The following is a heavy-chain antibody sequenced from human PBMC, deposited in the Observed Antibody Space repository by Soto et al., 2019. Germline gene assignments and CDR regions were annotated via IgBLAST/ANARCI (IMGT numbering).Heavy chain of an antibody. CDR3: ARIPRYSYPTSDPLDN. J-gene: IGHJ4*02. D-gene: IGHD2-15*01. CDR1: GGTFNTYT. Sequence: QVHLVQSGSEVKKPGSSVTVSCKASGGTFNTYTFSWVRQAPGQGLEWMGSILPIMGSVNYAHDFRGRLSITADPSTTTAYMELTCLTSHDTAIYYCARIPRYSYPTSDPLDNWGQATLVTVSS. CDR2: ILPIMGSV. V-gene: IGHV1-69*01.